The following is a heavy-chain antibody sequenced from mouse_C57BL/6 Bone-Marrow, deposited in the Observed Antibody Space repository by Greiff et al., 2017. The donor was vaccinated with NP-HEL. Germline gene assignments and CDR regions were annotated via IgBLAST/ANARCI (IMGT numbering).Heavy chain of an antibody. D-gene: IGHD2-4*01. J-gene: IGHJ4*01. V-gene: IGHV5-16*01. CDR2: INYDGSST. CDR3: AREGRLRRRTYAMDY. CDR1: GFTFSDYY. Sequence: DVHLVESEGGLVQPGSSMKLSCTASGFTFSDYYMAWVRQVPEKGLEWVANINYDGSSTYYLDSLKSRFIISRENAKNILDLQMSSLMSEHTATYYCAREGRLRRRTYAMDYWGKGPSVTVSS.